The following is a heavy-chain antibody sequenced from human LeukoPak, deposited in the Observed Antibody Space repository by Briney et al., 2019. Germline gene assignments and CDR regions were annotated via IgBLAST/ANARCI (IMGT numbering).Heavy chain of an antibody. CDR2: IYYSGST. D-gene: IGHD6-19*01. CDR1: GGSSSNYY. CDR3: ARDRSTSSGWSDAFDI. J-gene: IGHJ3*02. V-gene: IGHV4-59*01. Sequence: SETLSLTCSVSGGSSSNYYWSWIRQPPGRGLEWIGYIYYSGSTNYNPSLKSRVTISVDTSKNQFSLKLSSVTAADTAVYYCARDRSTSSGWSDAFDIWGQGTMVTVSS.